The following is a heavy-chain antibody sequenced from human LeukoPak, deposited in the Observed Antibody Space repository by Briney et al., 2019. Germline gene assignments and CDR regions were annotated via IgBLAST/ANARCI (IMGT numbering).Heavy chain of an antibody. D-gene: IGHD3-22*01. Sequence: ASVKVSCKASGYTFTGYYMHWVRQAPGQGLEWMGWINPNSGGTNYAQKFQGRVTMTRDTSISTAYMVLSRLRSDDTAVYYCAREYYYDSSGYIGHDAFDIWGQGTVVTVSS. CDR3: AREYYYDSSGYIGHDAFDI. J-gene: IGHJ3*02. CDR1: GYTFTGYY. V-gene: IGHV1-2*02. CDR2: INPNSGGT.